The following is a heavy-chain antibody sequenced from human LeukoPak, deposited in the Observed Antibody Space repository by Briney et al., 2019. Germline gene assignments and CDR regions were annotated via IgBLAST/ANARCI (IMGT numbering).Heavy chain of an antibody. CDR3: AKDRASGTYFDY. CDR1: GFTFSSYD. J-gene: IGHJ4*02. V-gene: IGHV3-23*01. Sequence: GGSLRLSCAASGFTFSSYDMSWVRQGPGKGLEWVSAISGSGGSTYFADSLKGRFTISRDNSKNTVYLQMNSLRAEDTAVYYCAKDRASGTYFDYWGQGALVTVSS. D-gene: IGHD1-26*01. CDR2: ISGSGGST.